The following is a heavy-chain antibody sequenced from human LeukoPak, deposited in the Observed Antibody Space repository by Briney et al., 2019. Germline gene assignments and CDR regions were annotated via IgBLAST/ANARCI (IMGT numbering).Heavy chain of an antibody. CDR1: GGSINDYY. D-gene: IGHD6-19*01. CDR3: ARHAAVAGTYDY. V-gene: IGHV4-59*08. J-gene: IGHJ4*02. CDR2: IYYNGST. Sequence: SETLSLTCTVSGGSINDYYWSWIRQPLGKGLEWIGYIYYNGSTNYNPSLKSRVTISVDTSKNQFSLKLSSVTAADTAVYYCARHAAVAGTYDYWGQGTLVTVSS.